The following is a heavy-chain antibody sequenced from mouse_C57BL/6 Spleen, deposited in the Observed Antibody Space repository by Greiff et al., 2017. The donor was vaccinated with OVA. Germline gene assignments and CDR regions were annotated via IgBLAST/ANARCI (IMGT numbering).Heavy chain of an antibody. D-gene: IGHD2-1*01. Sequence: EVKLMESGPELVKPGASVKIPCKASGYTFTDYNMDWVKQSHGKSLEWIGDINPNNGGTIYNQKFKGKATLTVDKSSSTAYMELRSLTSEDTAVYYGAMKIYYGNFYYFDYWGQGTTLTVSS. CDR1: GYTFTDYN. CDR2: INPNNGGT. J-gene: IGHJ2*01. CDR3: AMKIYYGNFYYFDY. V-gene: IGHV1-18*01.